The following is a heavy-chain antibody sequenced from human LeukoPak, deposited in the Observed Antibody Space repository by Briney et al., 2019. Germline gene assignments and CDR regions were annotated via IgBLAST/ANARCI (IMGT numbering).Heavy chain of an antibody. Sequence: ASVKVSCKASGYTFSNYGVTWVRQAPGQGLDWVGWISAYNGNTKYAQNFQGRVTLTTDTSTSTAYMELRSLRSDDTAVYYCARVYDSSGYYLHYFDYWGQGTLVTVSS. CDR2: ISAYNGNT. CDR1: GYTFSNYG. V-gene: IGHV1-18*01. J-gene: IGHJ4*02. D-gene: IGHD3-22*01. CDR3: ARVYDSSGYYLHYFDY.